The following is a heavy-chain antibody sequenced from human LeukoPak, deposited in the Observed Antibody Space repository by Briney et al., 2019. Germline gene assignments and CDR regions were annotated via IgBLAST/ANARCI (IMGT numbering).Heavy chain of an antibody. Sequence: ASVKVSCKASGYTFTSYGISWVRQAPGQGLEWMGWISAYNGNTNYAQKLQGRVTMTTDTSTSTAYMELRSLRSDDTAVYYCARVPRNAQRTGVMSRWFGPWGQGTLVTVSS. J-gene: IGHJ5*02. CDR1: GYTFTSYG. CDR3: ARVPRNAQRTGVMSRWFGP. CDR2: ISAYNGNT. V-gene: IGHV1-18*01. D-gene: IGHD2-8*02.